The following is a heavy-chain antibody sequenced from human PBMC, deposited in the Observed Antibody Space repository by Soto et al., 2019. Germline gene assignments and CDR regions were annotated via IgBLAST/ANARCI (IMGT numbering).Heavy chain of an antibody. V-gene: IGHV4-34*01. Sequence: ETLSLTCAVYGGSFSGYYWTWIRQPPGTGLEWIGEINHSGSTNYNPSLKSRVTISVDTSRNQFSLRLSSVTAADTAVYYCANLDMITFGGVIGPNDEFDVWGQGIMVT. CDR1: GGSFSGYY. CDR3: ANLDMITFGGVIGPNDEFDV. J-gene: IGHJ3*01. CDR2: INHSGST. D-gene: IGHD3-16*02.